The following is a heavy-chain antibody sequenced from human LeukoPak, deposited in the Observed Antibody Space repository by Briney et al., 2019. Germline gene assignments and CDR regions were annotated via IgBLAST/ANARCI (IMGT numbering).Heavy chain of an antibody. CDR1: GFSFNTHA. J-gene: IGHJ4*02. D-gene: IGHD1-1*01. Sequence: GGSLRLSCAASGFSFNTHAMSWVRQAPGKGLEWVSAISRSGDNTFYADSVKGRFTISRDNSKSTLSLQMNSLRAEDTAVYYCAKRAYINEFDGWGQGTLVTVSS. CDR3: AKRAYINEFDG. V-gene: IGHV3-23*01. CDR2: ISRSGDNT.